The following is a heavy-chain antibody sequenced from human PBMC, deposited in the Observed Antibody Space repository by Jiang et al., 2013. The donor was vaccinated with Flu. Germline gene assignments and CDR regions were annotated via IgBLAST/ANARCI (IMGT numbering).Heavy chain of an antibody. V-gene: IGHV4-59*01. CDR1: GGSIRSFY. Sequence: GSGLVKPSETLSLTCTVSGGSIRSFYWNWVRQTPGRGLEWIGNIYPSGSTNLNPSLRSRVTISVHTSKNEFSLRLNSVTAAGTAVYYCARATIHFGMDVWGQGDHGHRLL. CDR3: ARATIHFGMDV. D-gene: IGHD5-24*01. CDR2: IYPSGST. J-gene: IGHJ6*02.